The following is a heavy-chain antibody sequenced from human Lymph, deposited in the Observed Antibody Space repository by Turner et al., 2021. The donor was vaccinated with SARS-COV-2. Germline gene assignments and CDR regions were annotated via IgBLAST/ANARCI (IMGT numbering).Heavy chain of an antibody. CDR2: IKQDGSEK. CDR3: ARMGSSSWYFDY. Sequence: EVQLVESGGGLVQPGGSLRLSCAASGFTFSYYWMSWVRQAPGKGLELVDNIKQDGSEKYYVDSVKGRFTISRDNAKNSLFLQMNSLRAEDTAVYYCARMGSSSWYFDYWGQGTLVTVSS. V-gene: IGHV3-7*01. CDR1: GFTFSYYW. J-gene: IGHJ4*02. D-gene: IGHD1-26*01.